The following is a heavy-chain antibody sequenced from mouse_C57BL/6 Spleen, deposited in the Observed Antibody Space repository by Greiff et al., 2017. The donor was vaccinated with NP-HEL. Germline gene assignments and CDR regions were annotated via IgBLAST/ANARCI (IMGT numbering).Heavy chain of an antibody. D-gene: IGHD2-4*01. V-gene: IGHV14-2*01. CDR3: ARPFYDYDVGFAY. J-gene: IGHJ3*01. CDR2: IDPEDGET. Sequence: VQLQQSGAELVQPGASVKLSCTASGFNITDYYMHWVKQRTEQGLEWIGRIDPEDGETKYAPKFQGKATITADPSSNTAYLQLSSLTSEDTAVYYCARPFYDYDVGFAYWGQGTLVTVSA. CDR1: GFNITDYY.